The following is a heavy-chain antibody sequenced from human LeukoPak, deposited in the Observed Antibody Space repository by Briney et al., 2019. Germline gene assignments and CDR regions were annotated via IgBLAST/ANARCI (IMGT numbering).Heavy chain of an antibody. CDR2: FDPEDGET. J-gene: IGHJ4*02. CDR1: GYTLTELS. CDR3: ARDTDLDY. D-gene: IGHD3-3*01. Sequence: ASVKVSCKVSGYTLTELSMHWVRQAPGKGLEWMGGFDPEDGETIYAQKFQGRVTMTRDTSTSTVYMELSSLRSEDTAVYYCARDTDLDYWGQGTLVTVSS. V-gene: IGHV1-24*01.